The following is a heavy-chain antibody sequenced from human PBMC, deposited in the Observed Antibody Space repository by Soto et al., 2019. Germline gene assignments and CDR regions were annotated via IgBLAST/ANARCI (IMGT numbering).Heavy chain of an antibody. D-gene: IGHD5-18*01. V-gene: IGHV4-39*01. Sequence: SETLSLTCTVSGDSIRSSSHYWAWNLHPPGKGLEWIGGFYYSGSPYYNPSLKSRVTISVDTSKNQFSLKLSSVTAADTAVYYCACIFSGGYGYGFYYYGMDVWGQGTTVTVSS. CDR2: FYYSGSP. J-gene: IGHJ6*02. CDR3: ACIFSGGYGYGFYYYGMDV. CDR1: GDSIRSSSHY.